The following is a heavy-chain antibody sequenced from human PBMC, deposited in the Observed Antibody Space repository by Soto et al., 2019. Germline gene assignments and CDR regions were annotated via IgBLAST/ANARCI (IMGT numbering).Heavy chain of an antibody. Sequence: PGGSLRLSCAASGFTFSTYGMHWVRQAPDKGLEWVAIISYDGSNKYYADSVKGRFTISRDNSKNTLYLQMNSLRAEDTAVYYCAKEGVASRFIAYWGQGTLVTVSS. V-gene: IGHV3-30*18. CDR1: GFTFSTYG. D-gene: IGHD6-6*01. CDR3: AKEGVASRFIAY. CDR2: ISYDGSNK. J-gene: IGHJ4*02.